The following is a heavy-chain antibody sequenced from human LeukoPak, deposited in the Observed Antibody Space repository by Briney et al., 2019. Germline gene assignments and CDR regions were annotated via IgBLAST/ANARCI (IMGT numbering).Heavy chain of an antibody. CDR2: ISGSGDYI. J-gene: IGHJ5*02. CDR3: VRIPNNAGFPNWFDP. CDR1: GFTFGTHT. Sequence: PGGSLRLSCAASGFTFGTHTMNWVREAPGKGLEWVSSISGSGDYIHYADSVKGRITVSRDNAKDSLYLQMNSLRVEDTAVYYCVRIPNNAGFPNWFDPWGQGTLVTVSS. V-gene: IGHV3-21*01. D-gene: IGHD2-8*01.